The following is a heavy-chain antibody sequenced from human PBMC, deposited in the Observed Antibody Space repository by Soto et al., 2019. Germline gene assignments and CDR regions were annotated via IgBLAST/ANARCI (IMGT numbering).Heavy chain of an antibody. CDR2: ISGSGGST. J-gene: IGHJ4*02. Sequence: GGSLRLSCAASGFTFSSYAMSWVRQAPGKGLEWVSAISGSGGSTYYADSVKGRFTISRDNSKNTLYLQMNSLRAEDTAVYYCAKDQGSSPAVVITTELDYWGQGTLVTVSS. D-gene: IGHD3-22*01. CDR3: AKDQGSSPAVVITTELDY. V-gene: IGHV3-23*01. CDR1: GFTFSSYA.